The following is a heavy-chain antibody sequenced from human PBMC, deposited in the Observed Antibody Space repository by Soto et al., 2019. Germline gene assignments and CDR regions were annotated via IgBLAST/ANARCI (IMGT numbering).Heavy chain of an antibody. Sequence: SGPTLVNPTQTLTLTCTFSGFSLSTRGVGVGWIRQPPGEALEWLALIYWDDDKRYSPSLKSRLTITKDTSKNQVVLTMTNMDPVDTATYYCAHRPSYCSGGSCYSGFDYWGQGTLVTVSS. J-gene: IGHJ4*02. CDR1: GFSLSTRGVG. CDR3: AHRPSYCSGGSCYSGFDY. D-gene: IGHD2-15*01. CDR2: IYWDDDK. V-gene: IGHV2-5*02.